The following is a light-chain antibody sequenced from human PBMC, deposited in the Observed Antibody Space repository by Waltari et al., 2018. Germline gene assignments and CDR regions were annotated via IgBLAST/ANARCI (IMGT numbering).Light chain of an antibody. CDR1: QSISSW. V-gene: IGKV1-5*03. CDR3: QQYNTYAT. Sequence: DIHMIQSPSTLSASVGDRVTITCRASQSISSWLAWYQQKPGKAPKLLIYKASSLETGVPSRFSGSGSGTEFTLTLRSLQPDDFATYYCQQYNTYATFGQGTKVEIK. J-gene: IGKJ1*01. CDR2: KAS.